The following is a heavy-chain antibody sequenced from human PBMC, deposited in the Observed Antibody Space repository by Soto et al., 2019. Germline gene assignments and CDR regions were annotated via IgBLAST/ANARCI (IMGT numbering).Heavy chain of an antibody. V-gene: IGHV3-23*01. CDR1: GFTFSSYA. Sequence: EVQLLESGGGLVQPGGSLRLSCAASGFTFSSYAMSWVRQAPGKGLEWVSAISGSGGSTYYADSVKGRFTISRDNSNNTLYLQINSLRAEDTAVYYCAKLISDFWEGIDYWGQGTLVTVSS. CDR3: AKLISDFWEGIDY. J-gene: IGHJ4*02. D-gene: IGHD3-3*01. CDR2: ISGSGGST.